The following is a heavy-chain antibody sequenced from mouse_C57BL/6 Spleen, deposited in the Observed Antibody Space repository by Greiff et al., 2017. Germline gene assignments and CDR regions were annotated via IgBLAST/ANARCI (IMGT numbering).Heavy chain of an antibody. CDR3: ARHLYDGYYAIDY. CDR1: GYTSTEYT. V-gene: IGHV1-62-2*01. D-gene: IGHD2-3*01. CDR2: FYPGSGSL. J-gene: IGHJ4*01. Sequence: AQLKQSGAELVKPGASVKLSCKVSGYTSTEYTIHWVNQRSGQGLEWIGWFYPGSGSLKYNEKFKDKATLTADNSSSTVYMELSRLTSEDSAVYYCARHLYDGYYAIDYWGQGTSVTVSS.